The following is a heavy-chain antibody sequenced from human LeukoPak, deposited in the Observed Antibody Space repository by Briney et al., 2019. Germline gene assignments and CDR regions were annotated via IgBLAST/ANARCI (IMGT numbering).Heavy chain of an antibody. D-gene: IGHD6-19*01. Sequence: GGSLRLSCAASGFTFSSYWMSWVRQAPGKGLEWVANIKQDGSEKYYVDSVKGRFTISRDNAKNSLYLQMNSLRAEDTAVYYCARDEKAVAGRYYYYGMDVWGQGTTVTVSS. CDR3: ARDEKAVAGRYYYYGMDV. V-gene: IGHV3-7*01. J-gene: IGHJ6*02. CDR1: GFTFSSYW. CDR2: IKQDGSEK.